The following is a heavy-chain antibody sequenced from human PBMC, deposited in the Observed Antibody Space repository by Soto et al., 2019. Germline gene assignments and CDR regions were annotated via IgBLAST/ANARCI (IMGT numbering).Heavy chain of an antibody. V-gene: IGHV1-2*02. D-gene: IGHD6-19*01. CDR3: TRRASSGSSPSDF. J-gene: IGHJ4*02. Sequence: GASVKASCKASGYIFTGYYMHGARQAPGQGLEWMGWINPNNGGTNYAQKFQGRVTMTRDTSIRTAYLELSGLTSDDTAVYYCTRRASSGSSPSDFWGQGTLITVSS. CDR2: INPNNGGT. CDR1: GYIFTGYY.